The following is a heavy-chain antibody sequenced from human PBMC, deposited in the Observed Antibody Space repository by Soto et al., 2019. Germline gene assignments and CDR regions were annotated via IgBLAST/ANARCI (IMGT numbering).Heavy chain of an antibody. J-gene: IGHJ6*02. CDR2: IKQDGSEK. V-gene: IGHV3-7*05. CDR3: ARDPPVDYDFWSGYYTGIGNYGMDV. D-gene: IGHD3-3*01. CDR1: GFTFSSYW. Sequence: GGSLRLSCAASGFTFSSYWMSWVRQAPGKGLEWVANIKQDGSEKYYVDSVKGRFTISRDNAKNSLYLQMNSLRAEDTAVYYCARDPPVDYDFWSGYYTGIGNYGMDVWGQGTTVTVSS.